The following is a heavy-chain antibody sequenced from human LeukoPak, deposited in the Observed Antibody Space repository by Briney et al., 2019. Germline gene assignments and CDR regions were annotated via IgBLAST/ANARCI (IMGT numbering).Heavy chain of an antibody. J-gene: IGHJ6*03. Sequence: SVKVSCKASGGTFSSYAISWVRQAPGQGLEWMGGIIPIFGTANYAQKFQGRVTITTDESTSTAYMELSSLRSEDTAVYYCASSGRYSSSWRPWYYYYYMDVWGKGTTVTVS. CDR1: GGTFSSYA. D-gene: IGHD6-13*01. CDR3: ASSGRYSSSWRPWYYYYYMDV. CDR2: IIPIFGTA. V-gene: IGHV1-69*05.